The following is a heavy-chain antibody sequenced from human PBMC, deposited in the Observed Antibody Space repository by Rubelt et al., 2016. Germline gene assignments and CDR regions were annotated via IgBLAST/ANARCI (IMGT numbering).Heavy chain of an antibody. CDR2: IYYSGST. J-gene: IGHJ2*01. CDR1: GGSISSYY. V-gene: IGHV4-59*12. D-gene: IGHD4/OR15-4a*01. Sequence: QLQLQESGPGLVKPSETLSLTCTVSGGSISSYYWSWIRQPPGKGLEWIGYIYYSGSTNYNPSLKRRCIISVNTAKNQFSWRLISVPAAKTAGYDGARPGLTCKRRYVDLWGRGTLVTVSS. CDR3: ARPGLTCKRRYVDL.